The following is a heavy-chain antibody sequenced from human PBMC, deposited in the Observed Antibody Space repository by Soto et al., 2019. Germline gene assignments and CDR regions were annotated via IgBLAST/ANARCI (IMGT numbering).Heavy chain of an antibody. CDR1: GYTFYSHS. CDR3: ARGIQADYYYGMDV. V-gene: IGHV1-18*01. Sequence: QAQLVQSGAEVKKPGASVKVSCKASGYTFYSHSISWVRQAPGQGLEWMGRINGDYGNTQYAQKFRGRVTMTTDTSRTTVYMELTKLRSDDTAVYYCARGIQADYYYGMDVWGQGTTVTVSS. J-gene: IGHJ6*02. D-gene: IGHD5-18*01. CDR2: INGDYGNT.